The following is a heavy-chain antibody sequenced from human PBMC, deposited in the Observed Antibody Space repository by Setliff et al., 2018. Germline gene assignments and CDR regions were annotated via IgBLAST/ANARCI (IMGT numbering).Heavy chain of an antibody. CDR2: IYTTGST. J-gene: IGHJ6*03. CDR1: GGSIGSYY. V-gene: IGHV4-4*07. D-gene: IGHD2-15*01. CDR3: ARVRIVPYCMDV. Sequence: SETLSLTCTGSGGSIGSYYWTWIRQPAGRGLEWIGRIYTTGSTNFNPSLNSRVTMSLDKSKNQFSLKLSSVTAADSAVYFCARVRIVPYCMDVWGKGTTVTVSS.